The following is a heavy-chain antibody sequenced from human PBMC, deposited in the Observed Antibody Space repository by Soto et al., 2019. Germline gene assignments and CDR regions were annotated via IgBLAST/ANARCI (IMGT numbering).Heavy chain of an antibody. V-gene: IGHV1-69*10. Sequence: SVKVSCKSSGGTFSSYAISWVRQAPGQGLEWMGGVIPVFGLATYAQKVQGRVTITADKSTNTAYMEVSSPRSEDTAVYYCARGKSYYGSGKGIYDYYSLDVWGQGTLVTVSS. CDR3: ARGKSYYGSGKGIYDYYSLDV. D-gene: IGHD3-10*01. CDR1: GGTFSSYA. J-gene: IGHJ6*02. CDR2: VIPVFGLA.